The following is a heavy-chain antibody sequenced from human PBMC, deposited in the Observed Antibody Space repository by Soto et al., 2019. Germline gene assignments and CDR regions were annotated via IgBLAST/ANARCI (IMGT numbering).Heavy chain of an antibody. D-gene: IGHD3-10*01. CDR1: GYTFTSYG. CDR3: ATAYSYGAGGAH. J-gene: IGHJ4*01. CDR2: ISAYNGNT. V-gene: IGHV1-18*01. Sequence: QVQLVQSGAEVKKPGASVKVSCKASGYTFTSYGISWVRQAPGQGLEWMGWISAYNGNTNYAQKLQGRVTMTTDTATSTAGRQMRRLQTDATAGSYGATAYSYGAGGAHWGHG.